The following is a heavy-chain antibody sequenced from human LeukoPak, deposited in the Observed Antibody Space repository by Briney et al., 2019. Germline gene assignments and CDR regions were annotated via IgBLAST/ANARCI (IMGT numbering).Heavy chain of an antibody. CDR1: GLTFSSYW. V-gene: IGHV3-7*01. J-gene: IGHJ6*03. CDR2: LNQDGSEK. CDR3: AKLTRRYYYYMDV. Sequence: PGGSLRLSCAASGLTFSSYWMSWVRLTPGKGLEWVANLNQDGSEKHYVDSAKGRFTISRDNAKNSLYLQMNSLRGEDTAVYYCAKLTRRYYYYMDVWGKGTTVTVSS. D-gene: IGHD1-14*01.